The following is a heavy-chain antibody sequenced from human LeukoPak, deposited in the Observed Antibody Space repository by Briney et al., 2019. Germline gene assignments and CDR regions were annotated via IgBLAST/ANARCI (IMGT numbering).Heavy chain of an antibody. Sequence: TGGSLRLSCAASGFTVSYNYMSWVRQAPGKGLEWVSFLYSGGSAYYADSVRGRFTISRDNSKNTLYLQMNSLRAEDTAVYYCARVSGYGDYPPYWGQGTLVTVSS. CDR3: ARVSGYGDYPPY. J-gene: IGHJ4*02. CDR2: LYSGGSA. V-gene: IGHV3-53*01. D-gene: IGHD4-17*01. CDR1: GFTVSYNY.